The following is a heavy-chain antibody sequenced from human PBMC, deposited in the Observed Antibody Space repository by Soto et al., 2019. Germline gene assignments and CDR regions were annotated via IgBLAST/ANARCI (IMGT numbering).Heavy chain of an antibody. Sequence: SQTLSLTCAISGDSVSSNSASWNLIRQSPSRGLEWLGRTYYRSKWYNDYAVSVKSRITINPDTSKNQFSLQLNSVTPEDTAVYYCARASITIFGVVLHFDYWGQGTLVTVYS. D-gene: IGHD3-3*01. V-gene: IGHV6-1*01. CDR2: TYYRSKWYN. CDR3: ARASITIFGVVLHFDY. CDR1: GDSVSSNSAS. J-gene: IGHJ4*02.